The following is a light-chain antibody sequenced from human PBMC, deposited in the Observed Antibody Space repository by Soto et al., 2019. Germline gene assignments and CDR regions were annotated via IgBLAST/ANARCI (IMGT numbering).Light chain of an antibody. V-gene: IGLV2-23*01. J-gene: IGLJ1*01. CDR1: GRVVGSYNL. CDR2: EGS. CDR3: CSYAGRSTYV. Sequence: QPASLSGFPWQPIPIPCPGTGRVVGSYNLVSWYQQHPGKAPKLMIYEGSKRPSGVSNRFSGSKSGNTASLTISGLQAEDEADYYCCSYAGRSTYVFGTGTKVTVL.